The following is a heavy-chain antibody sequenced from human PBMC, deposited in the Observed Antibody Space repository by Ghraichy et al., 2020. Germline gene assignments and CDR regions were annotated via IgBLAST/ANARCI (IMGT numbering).Heavy chain of an antibody. Sequence: SETLSLTCTVSGGSISSYYWSWIRQPPGKGLEWIGYIYTSGSTNYNPSLKSRVTISVDTSKNQFSLKLSSVTAADTAVYYCARLVIRTNSDYYYGMDVWGQGTTVTVSS. D-gene: IGHD1/OR15-1a*01. CDR3: ARLVIRTNSDYYYGMDV. V-gene: IGHV4-4*09. CDR2: IYTSGST. CDR1: GGSISSYY. J-gene: IGHJ6*02.